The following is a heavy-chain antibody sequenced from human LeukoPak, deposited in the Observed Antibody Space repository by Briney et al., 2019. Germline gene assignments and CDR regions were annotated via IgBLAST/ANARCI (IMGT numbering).Heavy chain of an antibody. D-gene: IGHD5-24*01. CDR1: GFTFSSYG. CDR3: AKGERWLRLDY. J-gene: IGHJ4*02. V-gene: IGHV3-33*06. CDR2: IWYDGSNK. Sequence: GGSLRLSCAASGFTFSSYGMHWVRQAPGKGLEWVAVIWYDGSNKYYADSVKGRFTISRDNSKNTLYLQMNSLRAEDTAVYYCAKGERWLRLDYWGQGTLVTVSS.